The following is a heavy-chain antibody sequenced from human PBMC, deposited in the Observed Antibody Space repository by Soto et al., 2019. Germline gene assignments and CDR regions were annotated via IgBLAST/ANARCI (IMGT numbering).Heavy chain of an antibody. V-gene: IGHV1-46*03. CDR1: GYTFTSYY. Sequence: QVQLVQSGAEVKKPGASVKVSCKASGYTFTSYYIHWVRQAPGQGLEWLGIINPSGGSTIYAQKFQGRVTMTSDTSTSIVYRELSSLRSEDTAVYYCAREGERRYSSRHNCFDPWGQGTLVTVSS. J-gene: IGHJ5*02. CDR2: INPSGGST. CDR3: AREGERRYSSRHNCFDP. D-gene: IGHD6-13*01.